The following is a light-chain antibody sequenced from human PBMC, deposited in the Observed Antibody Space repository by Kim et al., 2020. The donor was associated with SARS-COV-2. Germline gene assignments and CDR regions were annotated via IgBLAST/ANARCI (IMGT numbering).Light chain of an antibody. J-gene: IGKJ1*01. CDR3: QEYESYSWT. V-gene: IGKV1-5*01. Sequence: DIQMTQFPSTLSASVGDRVIITCRASQSISNWLAWYQQKPGKAPKILISDASSLQSGVPSRFSGSGSGTEFTLSISSLQPDDFATYYCQEYESYSWTFGQGTKVDIK. CDR2: DAS. CDR1: QSISNW.